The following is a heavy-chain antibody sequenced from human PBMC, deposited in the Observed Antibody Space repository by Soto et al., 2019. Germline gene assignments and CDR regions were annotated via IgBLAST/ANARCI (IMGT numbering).Heavy chain of an antibody. CDR2: IYSGGSP. V-gene: IGHV3-66*01. CDR3: AREEGFWSGYYYYYMDV. Sequence: GGSLRLSCAASGFTVSSNYMSWVRQAPGKGLEWVSVIYSGGSPYYADSVKGRFTISRDNSKNTLYLQMNSLRAEDTAVYYCAREEGFWSGYYYYYMDVWGKGTTVTVSS. D-gene: IGHD3-3*01. CDR1: GFTVSSNY. J-gene: IGHJ6*03.